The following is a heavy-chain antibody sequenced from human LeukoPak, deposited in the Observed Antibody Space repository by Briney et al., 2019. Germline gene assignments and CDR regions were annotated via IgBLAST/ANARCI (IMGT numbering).Heavy chain of an antibody. CDR2: ISSGGST. CDR1: GASITRYF. Sequence: SETLSLTCTVSGASITRYFWNWIRRPPGKELEWIGYISSGGSTNYNPSLKSRVTISIDTSKNQFSLKLTSATAADTAVYYCARGDDYKSTLFDYWGQGTLVTVSS. J-gene: IGHJ4*02. D-gene: IGHD5-12*01. V-gene: IGHV4-59*01. CDR3: ARGDDYKSTLFDY.